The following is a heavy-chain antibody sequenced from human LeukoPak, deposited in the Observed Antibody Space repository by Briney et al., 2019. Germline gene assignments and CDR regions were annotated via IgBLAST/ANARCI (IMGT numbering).Heavy chain of an antibody. Sequence: SETLSLTCTVSGGSISSGGYYWSWIRQHPGKGLEWIGYIYYSGSTYYNPSLMSRVTISVDTSKNQFSLKLSSVTAADTAVYYCARLGPASSGWPESFDYWGQGTLVTVSS. J-gene: IGHJ4*02. CDR2: IYYSGST. V-gene: IGHV4-31*03. CDR3: ARLGPASSGWPESFDY. D-gene: IGHD6-19*01. CDR1: GGSISSGGYY.